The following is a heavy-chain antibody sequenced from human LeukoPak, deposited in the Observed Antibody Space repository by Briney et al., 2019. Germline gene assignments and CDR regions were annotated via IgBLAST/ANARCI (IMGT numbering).Heavy chain of an antibody. CDR3: ARQGSSSWYPVGINYFAY. Sequence: SETLSLTCTVSGGSISSSSYYWGWIRQPPGKGLEWIGSIYYSGSTYYNPSLKSRVTISVDTSKNQFSLKLSSVTAADTAVYYCARQGSSSWYPVGINYFAYWAQGTLVTVSS. CDR2: IYYSGST. V-gene: IGHV4-39*01. J-gene: IGHJ4*01. D-gene: IGHD6-13*01. CDR1: GGSISSSSYY.